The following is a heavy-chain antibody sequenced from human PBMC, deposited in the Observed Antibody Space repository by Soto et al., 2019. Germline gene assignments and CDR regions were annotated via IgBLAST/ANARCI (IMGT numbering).Heavy chain of an antibody. J-gene: IGHJ5*02. V-gene: IGHV1-46*01. Sequence: GASVKVSCKASGYTFTSYYMHWVRQAPGQGLEWMGIINPSGGSTSYAQKFQGRVTMTRDTSTSTVYMELSSLRSEDTAVYYCARDGDIVATMNWFDPWGQGTLVTVSS. CDR2: INPSGGST. D-gene: IGHD5-12*01. CDR1: GYTFTSYY. CDR3: ARDGDIVATMNWFDP.